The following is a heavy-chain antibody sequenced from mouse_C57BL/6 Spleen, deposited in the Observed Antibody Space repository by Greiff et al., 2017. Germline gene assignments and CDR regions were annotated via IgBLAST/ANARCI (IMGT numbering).Heavy chain of an antibody. CDR1: GYTFTSYT. CDR3: ARSYYYGYDEGDYYAMDY. J-gene: IGHJ4*01. D-gene: IGHD2-2*01. Sequence: VMLVESGAELARPGASVKMSCKASGYTFTSYTMHWVKQRPGQGLEWIGYINPSSGYTKYNQKFKDKATLTADKSSSTAYMQLSSLTSEDSAVYYCARSYYYGYDEGDYYAMDYWGQGTSVTVSS. V-gene: IGHV1-4*01. CDR2: INPSSGYT.